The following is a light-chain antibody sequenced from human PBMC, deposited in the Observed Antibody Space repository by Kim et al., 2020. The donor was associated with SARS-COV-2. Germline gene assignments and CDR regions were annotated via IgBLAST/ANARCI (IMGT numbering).Light chain of an antibody. CDR2: KAS. V-gene: IGKV1-5*03. CDR3: QQCHTFS. CDR1: QSISTW. Sequence: DIQMTQSPSSLSASVGDTVTITCRASQSISTWLAWYQQKPGKAPKLLIYKASSLEIGVPSRFSGNMSGTEFTLTINSLEPDDFATYYCQQCHTFSFGQGTKVDIK. J-gene: IGKJ1*01.